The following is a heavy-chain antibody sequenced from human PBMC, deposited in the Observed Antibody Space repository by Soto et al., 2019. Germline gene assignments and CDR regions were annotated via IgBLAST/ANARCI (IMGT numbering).Heavy chain of an antibody. J-gene: IGHJ3*02. CDR3: ARPPAYYYDSSGYSGNAFDI. Sequence: PGESLKISCKGSGYSFTSYWIGWVRQMPGKGLEWMGTIYPGDSDTRYSPSFQGQVTISADKSISTAYLQWSSLKASDTATYYCARPPAYYYDSSGYSGNAFDIWGQGTMVTVSS. CDR1: GYSFTSYW. V-gene: IGHV5-51*01. CDR2: IYPGDSDT. D-gene: IGHD3-22*01.